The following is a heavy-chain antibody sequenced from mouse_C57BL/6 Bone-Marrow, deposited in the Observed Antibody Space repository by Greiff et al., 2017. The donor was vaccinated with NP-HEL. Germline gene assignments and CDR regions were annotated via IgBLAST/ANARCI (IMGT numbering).Heavy chain of an antibody. Sequence: QVQLQQPGTELVKPGASVKLSCKASGYTFTSYWMHWVKQRPGQGLEWIGNINPSNGGTNSNEKFKSKATLTVDKSSSTAYMQLSSLTSEDSAVYYCARYDYYSSHDWLAYWGQGTLVTVSA. CDR3: ARYDYYSSHDWLAY. D-gene: IGHD1-1*01. CDR1: GYTFTSYW. CDR2: INPSNGGT. V-gene: IGHV1-53*01. J-gene: IGHJ3*01.